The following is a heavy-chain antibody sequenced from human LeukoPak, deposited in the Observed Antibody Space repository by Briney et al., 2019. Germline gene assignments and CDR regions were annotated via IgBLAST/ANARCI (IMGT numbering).Heavy chain of an antibody. Sequence: SETLSLTCAVSGGSISGYYWSWIRQPPGQGLEWIGYIFYSGSTNYNPSLKSRVTISVDTSKNQFSLKLSSVTAADTAVYYCARGEWDLLFDYWGQGTLVTVSS. CDR3: ARGEWDLLFDY. J-gene: IGHJ4*02. V-gene: IGHV4-59*01. CDR1: GGSISGYY. CDR2: IFYSGST. D-gene: IGHD1-26*01.